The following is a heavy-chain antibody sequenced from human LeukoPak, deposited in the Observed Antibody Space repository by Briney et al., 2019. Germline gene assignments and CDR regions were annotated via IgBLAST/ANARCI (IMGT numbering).Heavy chain of an antibody. CDR3: ARPLYNWNDKDNDAFDI. CDR2: ISSNSSYI. Sequence: GGSLRLSCAASGFTFSSYSMNWVRQAPGKGLEWVSSISSNSSYIYYADSVKGRFTISRDNAKNSLYLQMNSLRAEDTAVYYCARPLYNWNDKDNDAFDIWGQGTMVTVSS. J-gene: IGHJ3*02. CDR1: GFTFSSYS. V-gene: IGHV3-21*01. D-gene: IGHD1-1*01.